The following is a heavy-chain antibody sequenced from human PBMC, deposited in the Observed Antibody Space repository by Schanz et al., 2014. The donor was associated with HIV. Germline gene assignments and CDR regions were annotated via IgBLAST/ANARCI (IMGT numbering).Heavy chain of an antibody. J-gene: IGHJ6*02. Sequence: QVQLVESGGGVVQPGRSLRLSCAASGFTFNNYGIHWVRQAPGKGLEWMGVISYDGRNKYYADSVKGRFTISRDNSKNTLSLHMKSLRAEDTAMYYCARDRHYYDSKYLGKGNYYYYYGMDVWGQGTTVTVSS. CDR3: ARDRHYYDSKYLGKGNYYYYYGMDV. V-gene: IGHV3-30*03. CDR2: ISYDGRNK. D-gene: IGHD3-22*01. CDR1: GFTFNNYG.